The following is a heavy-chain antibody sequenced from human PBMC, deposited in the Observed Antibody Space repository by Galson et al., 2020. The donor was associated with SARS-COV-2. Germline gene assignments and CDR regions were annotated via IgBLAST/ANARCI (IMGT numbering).Heavy chain of an antibody. CDR1: GVTFSDNS. J-gene: IGHJ6*02. V-gene: IGHV3-48*01. D-gene: IGHD1-26*01. CDR2: IRSTSNTI. Sequence: GEYLKISCAASGVTFSDNSMNWVRQAPGKGLEWVSYIRSTSNTIYYADSVRGRFTISRDNAKNSLYLQMHGLRVEDTAVYFCARVSARDLQWELLLGGEDYDYGMDVWGQGTTVTVSS. CDR3: ARVSARDLQWELLLGGEDYDYGMDV.